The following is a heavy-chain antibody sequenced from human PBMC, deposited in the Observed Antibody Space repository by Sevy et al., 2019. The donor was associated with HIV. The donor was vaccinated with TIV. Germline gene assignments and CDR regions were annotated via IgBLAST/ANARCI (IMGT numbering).Heavy chain of an antibody. J-gene: IGHJ4*02. V-gene: IGHV1-8*01. D-gene: IGHD6-13*01. Sequence: ASVKVSCKASGYTFASYDINWVRQATGQGLEWMGWMNPNSGNTGYAQKFQGRVTMTRNTSISTAYMELSSLRSEDTAVYYCARTGYSSRSFDYWGQGTLVTVSS. CDR3: ARTGYSSRSFDY. CDR1: GYTFASYD. CDR2: MNPNSGNT.